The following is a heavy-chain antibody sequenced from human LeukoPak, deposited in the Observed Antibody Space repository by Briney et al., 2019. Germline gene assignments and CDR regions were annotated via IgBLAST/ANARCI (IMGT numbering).Heavy chain of an antibody. CDR2: IYYSGGT. CDR3: ARGGNSLLHYFDY. D-gene: IGHD4-23*01. J-gene: IGHJ4*02. V-gene: IGHV4-59*08. CDR1: GGSISSDY. Sequence: SETLSLTCTVSGGSISSDYLSWLRQPPGKGLEWIGYIYYSGGTNYNPSLKSRVTISLDTSKNQFSLKLSSVTAADTAVYYCARGGNSLLHYFDYWGQGTLVTVSS.